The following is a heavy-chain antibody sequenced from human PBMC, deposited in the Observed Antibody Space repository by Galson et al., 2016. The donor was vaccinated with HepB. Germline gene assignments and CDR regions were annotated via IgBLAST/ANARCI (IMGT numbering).Heavy chain of an antibody. Sequence: SLRLSCAASGFNFTNFAMSWVRQAPGKGLEWVSVISHRGDDTYYADSVKGRFTISRDNSKNTVSLQMNSLRAEDTALYFCAKVRGTFCSSTSRYHFDYWGQGTLVAVSS. D-gene: IGHD2-2*01. V-gene: IGHV3-23*01. CDR3: AKVRGTFCSSTSRYHFDY. CDR1: GFNFTNFA. J-gene: IGHJ4*02. CDR2: ISHRGDDT.